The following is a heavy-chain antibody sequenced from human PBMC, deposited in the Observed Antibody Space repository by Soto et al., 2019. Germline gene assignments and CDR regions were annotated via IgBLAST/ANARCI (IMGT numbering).Heavy chain of an antibody. D-gene: IGHD4-17*01. Sequence: EVQVLESGGGLVQPGGSLRLSCAASGFTFSSYAMSWVRQSPGQGLEWVAAISGSGSSLYYADSVKGRFPISRDNSKNTLYLQMNSLRAEDTDLYYCAKTASMTIRDGFDHWGQGTLVAVSS. V-gene: IGHV3-23*01. CDR2: ISGSGSSL. CDR3: AKTASMTIRDGFDH. CDR1: GFTFSSYA. J-gene: IGHJ4*02.